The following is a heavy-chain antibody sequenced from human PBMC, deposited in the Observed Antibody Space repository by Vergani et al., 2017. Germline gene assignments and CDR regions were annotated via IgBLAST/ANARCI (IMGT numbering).Heavy chain of an antibody. V-gene: IGHV3-9*01. CDR2: SSWNSGSI. CDR1: GFTFDDYA. CDR3: AKGIGSGSYYTLFDY. Sequence: EVQLVESGGGLVQPGRSLRLSCAASGFTFDDYAMHWVRQAPGKGLEWVSGSSWNSGSIGYADSVKGRFTISTDNAKNSLYLQMNSLRAEDTALYYCAKGIGSGSYYTLFDYWGQGTLVTVSS. D-gene: IGHD3-10*01. J-gene: IGHJ4*02.